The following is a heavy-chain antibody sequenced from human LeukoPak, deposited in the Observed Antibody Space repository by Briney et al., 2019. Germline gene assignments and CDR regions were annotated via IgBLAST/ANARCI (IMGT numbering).Heavy chain of an antibody. D-gene: IGHD6-13*01. CDR1: GFTFNNYA. Sequence: HPGGSLRLSCAASGFTFNNYAMHWVRQAPGKGLVWVALISYDGSSKYYADSVKGRFTISRDNSKNTLYLQMHSLRGEDAAVYYCARGLDSSSWLNWFDPWGQGTLVTVSS. CDR3: ARGLDSSSWLNWFDP. J-gene: IGHJ5*02. V-gene: IGHV3-30*04. CDR2: ISYDGSSK.